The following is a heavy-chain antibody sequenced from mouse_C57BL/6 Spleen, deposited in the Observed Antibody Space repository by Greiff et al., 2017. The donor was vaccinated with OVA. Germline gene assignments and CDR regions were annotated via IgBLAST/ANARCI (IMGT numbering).Heavy chain of an antibody. D-gene: IGHD2-10*02. CDR3: AYGNFDY. Sequence: EVQLQEPGPELVKPGASVKISCKASGYSFTGYYMNWVKQSPEKSLEWIGEINPSTGGTTYNQKFKAKATLTVDKSSSTAYMQLKSLTSEDSAVYYCAYGNFDYWGQGTTLTVSS. J-gene: IGHJ2*01. V-gene: IGHV1-42*01. CDR1: GYSFTGYY. CDR2: INPSTGGT.